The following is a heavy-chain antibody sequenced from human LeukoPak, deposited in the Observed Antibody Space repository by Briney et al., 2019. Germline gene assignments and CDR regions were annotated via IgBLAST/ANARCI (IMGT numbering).Heavy chain of an antibody. CDR3: AKLPGRAADY. Sequence: GSLRLSCVASGFTLSSHWMHWVRQAPGKGLEWVANIKQDESEIYYVDSVQGRFTISRDNSKSTLCLQMNSLRAEDTAVYYCAKLPGRAADYWGQGTLVTVSS. J-gene: IGHJ4*02. CDR1: GFTLSSHW. V-gene: IGHV3-7*03. CDR2: IKQDESEI.